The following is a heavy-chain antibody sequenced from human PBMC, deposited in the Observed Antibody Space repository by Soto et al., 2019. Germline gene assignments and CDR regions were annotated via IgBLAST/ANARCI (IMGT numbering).Heavy chain of an antibody. J-gene: IGHJ4*02. CDR2: IHVAMIY. CDR1: GFTFSAFG. D-gene: IGHD6-19*01. V-gene: IGHV3-30*19. CDR3: ARDWLGHYFDY. Sequence: QVHLVESGGDVVQPGKSLRLSCAASGFTFSAFGMHWVRQAPGKGLEWVAGIHVAMIYNYADSVKGRFTISRDNTKNTVHLQMDSLSAEDTAVYFCARDWLGHYFDYWCQGTLVTVSA.